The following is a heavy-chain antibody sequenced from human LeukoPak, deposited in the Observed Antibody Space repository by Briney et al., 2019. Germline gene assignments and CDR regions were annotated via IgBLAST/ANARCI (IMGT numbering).Heavy chain of an antibody. CDR2: INPNSGGT. Sequence: ASVKVSCKASGYTFTGYYMHWVRQAPGQGLEWMGWINPNSGGTNYAQKFQGWVTMTRDTSISTAYMELSRLRSDDTAVYYCARHGGITVFGEAQPGGAFDIWGQGTMVTVSS. CDR3: ARHGGITVFGEAQPGGAFDI. CDR1: GYTFTGYY. V-gene: IGHV1-2*04. D-gene: IGHD3-3*01. J-gene: IGHJ3*02.